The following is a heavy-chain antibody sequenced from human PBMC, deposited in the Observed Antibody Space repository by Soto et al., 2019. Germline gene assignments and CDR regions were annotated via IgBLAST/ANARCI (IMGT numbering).Heavy chain of an antibody. CDR1: GGSIISNSYY. V-gene: IGHV4-39*01. D-gene: IGHD3-10*01. J-gene: IGHJ6*03. CDR2: IHYSGST. Sequence: PSETLSLTCTVSGGSIISNSYYWAWIRQPPGKGLEWIGSIHYSGSTYYNPSLRRRVTISVDTSKNHFSLKLSSVTAADTSVYYCARHGYYYCSGNDMGVWGKGTTVTVSS. CDR3: ARHGYYYCSGNDMGV.